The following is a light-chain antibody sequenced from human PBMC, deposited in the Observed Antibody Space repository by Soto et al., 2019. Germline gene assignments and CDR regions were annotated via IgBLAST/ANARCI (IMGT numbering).Light chain of an antibody. CDR1: QSVSSSY. CDR3: QQYGSSPPT. J-gene: IGKJ1*01. CDR2: GAS. V-gene: IGKV3-20*01. Sequence: EIVLTQSPGTLSLSPGERATLSCRASQSVSSSYLAWYQQKPGQAPRLLIYGASSRATGIPDRFSGSGSGTFFTLTISRLETEDFAVYYCQQYGSSPPTFGQGTKVEIK.